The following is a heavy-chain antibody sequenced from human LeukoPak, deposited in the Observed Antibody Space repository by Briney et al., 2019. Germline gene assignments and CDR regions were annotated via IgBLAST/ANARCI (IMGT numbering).Heavy chain of an antibody. CDR2: ISADGSDT. J-gene: IGHJ4*02. Sequence: PGGSLRLSCAASGFTFTNYAMTWARQAPGKGLEWVSAISADGSDTKHADSVKGRSTISRDNSKNTLFLQMNSLRVEDTAVYYCTKDWSAAYWGQGTLVTVSS. D-gene: IGHD2-15*01. CDR1: GFTFTNYA. CDR3: TKDWSAAY. V-gene: IGHV3-23*01.